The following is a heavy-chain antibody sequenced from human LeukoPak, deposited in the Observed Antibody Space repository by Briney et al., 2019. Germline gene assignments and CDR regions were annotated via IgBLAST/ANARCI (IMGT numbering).Heavy chain of an antibody. Sequence: GASVKVSCKASGYSFTSYGISWVRQAPGQGLEWMGWISAYNGNTNYAHKLQGRVTMTTDTSTSTAYIELRSLRSDDTAVYYCARDLIRYCSSTSCSPFDYWGQGTLVTVSS. CDR1: GYSFTSYG. D-gene: IGHD2-2*01. CDR3: ARDLIRYCSSTSCSPFDY. J-gene: IGHJ4*02. CDR2: ISAYNGNT. V-gene: IGHV1-18*01.